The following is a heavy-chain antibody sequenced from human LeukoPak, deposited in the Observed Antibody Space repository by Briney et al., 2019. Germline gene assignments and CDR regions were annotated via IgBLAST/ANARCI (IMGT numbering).Heavy chain of an antibody. V-gene: IGHV1-69*13. CDR2: IIPIFGTA. J-gene: IGHJ6*02. Sequence: SVKVSCKASGGTFSSYAISWVRQAPGPGLEWMGGIIPIFGTANYAQKFQGRVTITADESTSTAYMYLRSLRSEDTAVDYCARARTYSGYYFDSAYYYYGMDVWGQGTTVTVSS. D-gene: IGHD5-12*01. CDR3: ARARTYSGYYFDSAYYYYGMDV. CDR1: GGTFSSYA.